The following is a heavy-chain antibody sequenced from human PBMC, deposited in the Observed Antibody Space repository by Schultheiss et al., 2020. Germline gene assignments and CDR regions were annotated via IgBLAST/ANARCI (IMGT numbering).Heavy chain of an antibody. D-gene: IGHD3-16*01. J-gene: IGHJ6*02. CDR1: GVSISSYY. CDR3: AREGGGDYYGMDV. CDR2: ISDTGST. Sequence: SETLSLTCAVSGVSISSYYWTWIRQSPGKGLEWIGYISDTGSTNYNPSLKSRVTISVDTSKNQFSLQLTSVTAADTAVYYCAREGGGDYYGMDVWGQGTTVTVSS. V-gene: IGHV4-59*12.